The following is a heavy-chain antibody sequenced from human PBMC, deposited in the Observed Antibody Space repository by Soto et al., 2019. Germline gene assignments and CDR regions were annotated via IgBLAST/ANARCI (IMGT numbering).Heavy chain of an antibody. CDR2: IIPILGIA. CDR3: ARSGGLGDYYGMDV. CDR1: GGTFSSYT. J-gene: IGHJ6*02. D-gene: IGHD3-10*01. V-gene: IGHV1-69*02. Sequence: QVQLVQSGAEVKKPWSSVKVSCKASGGTFSSYTISWVRQAPGQGLEWMGRIIPILGIANYAQKFQGRVTITADKSTSTAYMELSSLRSEDTAVYYCARSGGLGDYYGMDVWGQGTTVTVSS.